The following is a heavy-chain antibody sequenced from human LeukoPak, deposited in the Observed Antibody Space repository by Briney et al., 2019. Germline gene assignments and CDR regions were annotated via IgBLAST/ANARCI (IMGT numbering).Heavy chain of an antibody. D-gene: IGHD3-10*01. CDR2: IYYSGST. V-gene: IGHV4-31*03. J-gene: IGHJ3*02. Sequence: SETLSLTCTVSGGSIGSGGYYWSWIRQHPGKGLEWIGYIYYSGSTYYNPSLKSRVTISVDTSKNQFSLKLSSVTAVDTAVYYCARYVGEKTAFDIWGQGTMVTVSS. CDR3: ARYVGEKTAFDI. CDR1: GGSIGSGGYY.